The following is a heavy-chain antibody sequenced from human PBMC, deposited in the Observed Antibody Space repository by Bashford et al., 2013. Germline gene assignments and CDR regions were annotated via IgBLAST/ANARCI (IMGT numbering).Heavy chain of an antibody. Sequence: GESLKISCKGSGYIFTDYWIAWVRQMPGKGLECMGFIYPGDSDTKYSPSFQGQVTISADKSISTAYLQWSSLKASDTAVYYCAREYSGRYSSLDQWGQGTLVTVSS. CDR3: AREYSGRYSSLDQ. V-gene: IGHV5-51*01. J-gene: IGHJ4*02. CDR1: GYIFTDYW. D-gene: IGHD1-26*01. CDR2: IYPGDSDT.